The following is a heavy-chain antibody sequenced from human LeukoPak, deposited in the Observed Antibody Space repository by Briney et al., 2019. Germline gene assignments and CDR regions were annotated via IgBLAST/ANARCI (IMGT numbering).Heavy chain of an antibody. J-gene: IGHJ5*02. V-gene: IGHV3-48*03. CDR3: ARKERGNWFDP. CDR1: GFTFSSYE. D-gene: IGHD1-1*01. CDR2: ISGGSIT. Sequence: PGGSLRLSCAASGFTFSSYEMNWVRQAPGKGLEWVSYISGGSITYYADSVKGRLTISRDNAKNSLYLQMNSLRAEDTAVYYCARKERGNWFDPWGQGTLVTVSS.